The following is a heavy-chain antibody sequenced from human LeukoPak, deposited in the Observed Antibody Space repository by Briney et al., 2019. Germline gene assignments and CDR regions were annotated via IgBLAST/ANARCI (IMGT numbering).Heavy chain of an antibody. Sequence: ASVRVSCKASGYTFTGYYMHWVRQAPGQGLEWMGWINPNSGGTNYAQKFQGRVTMTRDKSISTAYLQWSSLKASDTAMYYCARLGPPDPPYYWGQGTLVTVSS. CDR1: GYTFTGYY. J-gene: IGHJ4*02. CDR3: ARLGPPDPPYY. CDR2: INPNSGGT. V-gene: IGHV1-2*02.